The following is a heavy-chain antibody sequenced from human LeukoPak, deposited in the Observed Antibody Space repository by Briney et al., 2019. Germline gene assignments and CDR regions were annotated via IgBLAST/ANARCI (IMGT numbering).Heavy chain of an antibody. CDR1: GFTFSSYA. CDR2: ISGSGGST. D-gene: IGHD2-2*01. Sequence: GGSLRLSCAASGFTFSSYAMSWVRQAPGKGLEWVSAISGSGGSTYYADSVKGRFTISRDNSKNTPYLQMNSLRAEDTAVYYCAKGRRNCSSTSCYLDYWGQGTLVTVSS. J-gene: IGHJ4*02. V-gene: IGHV3-23*01. CDR3: AKGRRNCSSTSCYLDY.